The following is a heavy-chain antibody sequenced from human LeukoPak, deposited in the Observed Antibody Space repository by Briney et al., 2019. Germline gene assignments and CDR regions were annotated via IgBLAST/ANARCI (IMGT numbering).Heavy chain of an antibody. Sequence: SETLSLTCTVSGGSISSDYWSWIRQPPGKGLEWIGYIHHSGTTNYNPSLKSRVTISADTSKNQFSLKLSSVTAADTAVYYCARGATYYYDSSGYYWGQGTLVTVSS. CDR3: ARGATYYYDSSGYY. CDR1: GGSISSDY. V-gene: IGHV4-59*01. D-gene: IGHD3-22*01. CDR2: IHHSGTT. J-gene: IGHJ4*02.